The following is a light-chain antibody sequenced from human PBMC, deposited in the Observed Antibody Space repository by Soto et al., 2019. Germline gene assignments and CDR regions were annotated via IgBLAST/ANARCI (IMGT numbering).Light chain of an antibody. Sequence: EIVLTQSPDTLSLSPGDSATLSCRASQSVSARLAWYKHKPGQPPRLLISDVFNRASGVAERFSGSGSETDFTLIIRRLEPEDSALYYCQHYQGGHPIAFGQGTRLEI. CDR2: DVF. J-gene: IGKJ5*01. V-gene: IGKV3-20*01. CDR3: QHYQGGHPIA. CDR1: QSVSAR.